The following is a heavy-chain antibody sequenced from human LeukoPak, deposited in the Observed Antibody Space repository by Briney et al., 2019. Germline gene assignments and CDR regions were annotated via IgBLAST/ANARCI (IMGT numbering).Heavy chain of an antibody. J-gene: IGHJ5*02. Sequence: PSETLSLTCTVSGGSISSGGYYWSWIRQPPGKGLEWIGYIYHSGSTYYNPSLKSRVTISVDRSKNQFSLKLSSVTAADTAVYYCARNKECSTSRFWFDPWGQGTLVTVSS. CDR2: IYHSGST. V-gene: IGHV4-30-2*01. CDR3: ARNKECSTSRFWFDP. D-gene: IGHD2-2*01. CDR1: GGSISSGGYY.